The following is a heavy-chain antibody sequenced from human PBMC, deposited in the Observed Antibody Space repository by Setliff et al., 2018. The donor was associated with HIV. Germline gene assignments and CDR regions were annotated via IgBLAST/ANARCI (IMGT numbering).Heavy chain of an antibody. Sequence: LTCTVSGGSISSYYWSWIRQPPGKGLEWIGYIYYSGSTNYNPSLKSRVTISVDTSKNQFSLKLSSVTAADTAVYYCARGPRGIAVAGDAFDIWGQGTMVTVSS. J-gene: IGHJ3*02. D-gene: IGHD6-19*01. V-gene: IGHV4-59*01. CDR1: GGSISSYY. CDR2: IYYSGST. CDR3: ARGPRGIAVAGDAFDI.